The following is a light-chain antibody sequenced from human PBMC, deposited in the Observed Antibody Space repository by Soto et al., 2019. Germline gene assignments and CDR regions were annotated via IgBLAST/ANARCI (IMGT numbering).Light chain of an antibody. CDR3: MQALQPPPT. CDR2: LGS. J-gene: IGKJ2*01. Sequence: DIVMTQSPLSLPVTPGEPASISCRSSQSLLHSNGYNYLDWYLQKQGQSPQLLIYLGSNRASGVPDRFSGSGAGTDFTLKISRVEAEDVGVYYCMQALQPPPTFGQGTKLEIK. V-gene: IGKV2-28*01. CDR1: QSLLHSNGYNY.